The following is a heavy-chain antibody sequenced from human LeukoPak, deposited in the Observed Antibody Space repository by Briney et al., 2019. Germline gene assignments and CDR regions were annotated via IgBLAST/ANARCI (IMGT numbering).Heavy chain of an antibody. D-gene: IGHD6-19*01. Sequence: PGGSLRLSCAASGFTFSIYGMHWVRQAPGKGLEWVAFIRYDGSNQYYADSVKGRFTICRDSSKNTLYLQMNSLRGDDTAVYYCAKDMGYNTGWTRFDYWGQGTLVTVSS. J-gene: IGHJ4*02. CDR3: AKDMGYNTGWTRFDY. CDR2: IRYDGSNQ. V-gene: IGHV3-30*02. CDR1: GFTFSIYG.